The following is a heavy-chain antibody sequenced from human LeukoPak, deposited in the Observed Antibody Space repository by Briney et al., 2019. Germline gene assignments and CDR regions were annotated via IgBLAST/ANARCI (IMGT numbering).Heavy chain of an antibody. V-gene: IGHV1-69*13. CDR1: GGTFTSYA. CDR2: IIPIFGTA. D-gene: IGHD3-10*01. Sequence: ASVKVSCKASGGTFTSYAICWVRQAPGPGLGWMGGIIPIFGTANYAQQFQGRVTITADESTSTAYMEMSSLGSEDTAVYYCARLGYGSGRVPNCYYYYGMDVWGKGTTVTVSS. J-gene: IGHJ6*04. CDR3: ARLGYGSGRVPNCYYYYGMDV.